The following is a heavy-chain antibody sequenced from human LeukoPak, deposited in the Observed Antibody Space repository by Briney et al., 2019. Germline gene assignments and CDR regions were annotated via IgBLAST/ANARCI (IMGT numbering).Heavy chain of an antibody. CDR2: ISSSGSTI. CDR1: GFTFSTYE. D-gene: IGHD3-22*01. CDR3: ARIYYDTSGAD. J-gene: IGHJ4*02. V-gene: IGHV3-48*03. Sequence: GGSLRLSCAASGFTFSTYEMHWVRQAPGKGLEWVSYISSSGSTIYYADSVKGRFTISRDNTKNSLYLQMNSLRAEDTAVYYCARIYYDTSGADWGQGTLVTVSS.